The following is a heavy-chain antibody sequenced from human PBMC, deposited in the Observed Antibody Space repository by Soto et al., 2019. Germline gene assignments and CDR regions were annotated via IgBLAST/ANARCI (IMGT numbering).Heavy chain of an antibody. Sequence: QITLKESGPPLVKPTQTLTLTCTFSGFSLSTSGVGVGWIRQPPGKALEWLALIYWDDDKRYSPSLKSRLTNTKDTSKNPVVLTMTNMDPVDTATYYCAHSKRDNYIWGSYPFDYWGQGTLVTVSS. D-gene: IGHD3-16*02. J-gene: IGHJ4*02. CDR1: GFSLSTSGVG. CDR3: AHSKRDNYIWGSYPFDY. CDR2: IYWDDDK. V-gene: IGHV2-5*02.